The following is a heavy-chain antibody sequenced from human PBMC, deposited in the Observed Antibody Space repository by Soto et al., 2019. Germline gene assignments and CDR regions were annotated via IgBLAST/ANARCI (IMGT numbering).Heavy chain of an antibody. Sequence: ASVKVSCKASGYTFTSYGISWVRQAPGQGLEWMGWISAYNGNTNYAQKLRGRVTMTTDTSTSTAYMELRSLRSDDTAVYYCARDRARYWYFDLWGRGTLVTVSS. CDR1: GYTFTSYG. J-gene: IGHJ2*01. CDR3: ARDRARYWYFDL. V-gene: IGHV1-18*01. CDR2: ISAYNGNT.